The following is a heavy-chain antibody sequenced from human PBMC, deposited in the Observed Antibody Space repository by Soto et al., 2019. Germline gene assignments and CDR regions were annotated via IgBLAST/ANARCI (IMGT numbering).Heavy chain of an antibody. CDR3: AMEGVTARFDY. Sequence: PGGSLRLSCAASGFTFSNYAMAWVRQAPGKGLEYVSAIGAGGDTFYADSVKGRFTISRDNSKSTLYLQMDSLRAEDTAVYSCAMEGVTARFDYWGQGTLVTVSS. CDR2: IGAGGDT. D-gene: IGHD6-6*01. J-gene: IGHJ4*02. V-gene: IGHV3-23*01. CDR1: GFTFSNYA.